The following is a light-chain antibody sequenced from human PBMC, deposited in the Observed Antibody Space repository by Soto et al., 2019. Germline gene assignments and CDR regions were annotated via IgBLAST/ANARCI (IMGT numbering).Light chain of an antibody. J-gene: IGLJ1*01. CDR3: QSYDNSLSAFYV. Sequence: QAVLPQPPSVSGAPGQRVTISCTGSSSNLGAGHDVHWYQQLPGTAPKLLIYSDSNRPSGVPDRFSGSKSGTSASLAITGLQAEDEADYYCQSYDNSLSAFYVFGTGTKVTVL. CDR2: SDS. CDR1: SSNLGAGHD. V-gene: IGLV1-40*01.